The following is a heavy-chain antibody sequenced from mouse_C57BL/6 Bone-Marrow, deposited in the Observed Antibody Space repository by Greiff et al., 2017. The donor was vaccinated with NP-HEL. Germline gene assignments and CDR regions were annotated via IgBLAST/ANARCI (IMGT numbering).Heavy chain of an antibody. CDR1: GFSLTSYG. V-gene: IGHV2-6*03. CDR2: IWSDGST. J-gene: IGHJ4*01. Sequence: QVQLKESGPGLVAPSQSLSITCTVSGFSLTSYGVHWVRQPPGKGLEWLVVIWSDGSTTYNSALKSRLSISKDNSKSQVFLKMNSLQTDDTAMYYCATSMITTNWGYYAMDYWGQGTSVTVSS. CDR3: ATSMITTNWGYYAMDY. D-gene: IGHD2-4*01.